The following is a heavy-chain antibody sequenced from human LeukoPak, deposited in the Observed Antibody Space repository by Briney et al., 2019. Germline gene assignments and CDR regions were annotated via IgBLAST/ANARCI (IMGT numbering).Heavy chain of an antibody. CDR1: GFTFSSYS. J-gene: IGHJ4*02. CDR2: ISSSSSYI. CDR3: ARDEPTVTTGPPVGS. D-gene: IGHD4-17*01. Sequence: GGSLRLSCAASGFTFSSYSMNWVRQAPGKGLEWVSSISSSSSYIYYADSVKGRFTISRDNAKNTLYLQMNSLRVEDTAVYYCARDEPTVTTGPPVGSWGQGTLVTVSS. V-gene: IGHV3-21*01.